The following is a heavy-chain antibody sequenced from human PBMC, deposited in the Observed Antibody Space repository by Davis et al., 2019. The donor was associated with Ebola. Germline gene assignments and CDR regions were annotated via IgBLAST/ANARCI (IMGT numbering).Heavy chain of an antibody. Sequence: PSETLSLTCDISGDSVSSNSGAWNCLTQSPSRGLEWQGRTYYSSKGYKDYAVLVKSRRNINLDTSKNQLSLQQSSLTPEDTAVYYCARGWLRGGNDVWGEGTTVTV. V-gene: IGHV6-1*01. CDR2: TYYSSKGYK. CDR1: GDSVSSNSGA. J-gene: IGHJ6*02. D-gene: IGHD5-18*01. CDR3: ARGWLRGGNDV.